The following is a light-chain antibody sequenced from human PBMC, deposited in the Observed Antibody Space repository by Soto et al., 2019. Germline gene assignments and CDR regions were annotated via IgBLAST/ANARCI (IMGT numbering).Light chain of an antibody. CDR3: QQYNDWPPT. J-gene: IGKJ1*01. CDR1: QSVSSN. Sequence: EIVMTQSPVTLSVSPGERATLSCRASQSVSSNLAWYQQKPGQAPRLLIYGASTRATGLPARFSGSGSGTEFTLTISSLQSEDFAVYYCQQYNDWPPTFGQGTKVDIK. V-gene: IGKV3-15*01. CDR2: GAS.